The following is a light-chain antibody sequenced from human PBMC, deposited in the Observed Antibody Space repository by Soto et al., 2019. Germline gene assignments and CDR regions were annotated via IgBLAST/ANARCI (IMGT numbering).Light chain of an antibody. CDR3: CSYAGSYTWV. V-gene: IGLV2-11*01. J-gene: IGLJ1*01. CDR1: SSDVGGYNY. Sequence: SALTQPRSVSGSPGQSVTISCTGTSSDVGGYNYVSWYQQHPGKAPKLMIYDVNKRPSGVPDRFSGSKSGNTASLTISGLQAEDEADYYCCSYAGSYTWVFGTGTKVTVL. CDR2: DVN.